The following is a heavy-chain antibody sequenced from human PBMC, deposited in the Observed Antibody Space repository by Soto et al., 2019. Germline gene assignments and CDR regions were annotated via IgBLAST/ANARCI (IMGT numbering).Heavy chain of an antibody. Sequence: EASVKVSCKASGGTFSSYTISWVRQAPGQGLEWMGRIIPILGIANYAQKFQGRVTITADKSTSTAYMELSSLRSEDTAVYYCARARRGYSYGWGYFDYWSQGTLVTVSS. CDR2: IIPILGIA. V-gene: IGHV1-69*02. CDR3: ARARRGYSYGWGYFDY. J-gene: IGHJ4*02. CDR1: GGTFSSYT. D-gene: IGHD5-18*01.